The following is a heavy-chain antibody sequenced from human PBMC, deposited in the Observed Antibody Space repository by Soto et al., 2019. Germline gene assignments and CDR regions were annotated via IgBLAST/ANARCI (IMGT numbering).Heavy chain of an antibody. CDR1: GFSLSTSGVG. V-gene: IGHV2-5*02. CDR3: AQEKAAAHGWFDP. J-gene: IGHJ5*02. Sequence: QITLKESGPTLVKPTQTLTLTCTFSGFSLSTSGVGVGWIRQPPGKALEWLARIYWDDDKRYSPSLKSRLPNTKDTPKNHEVLTMTNMDPVDTATSYFAQEKAAAHGWFDPWGQGTLVTGSS. CDR2: IYWDDDK. D-gene: IGHD6-25*01.